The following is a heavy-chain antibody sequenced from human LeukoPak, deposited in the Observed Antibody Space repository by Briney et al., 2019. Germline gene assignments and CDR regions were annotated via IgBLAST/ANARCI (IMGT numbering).Heavy chain of an antibody. CDR3: AKMRCAGECHPEY. Sequence: GGSLRLSCAASGFTFTSYGMDWVRQAPGQGLEWVSGISGSGGSTYYADSVKGRFTISRDNSKNTLYLQMNSPRAEDTAVHYFAKMRCAGECHPEYWGERTLLTVSS. CDR1: GFTFTSYG. J-gene: IGHJ4*02. CDR2: ISGSGGST. V-gene: IGHV3-23*01. D-gene: IGHD2-21*01.